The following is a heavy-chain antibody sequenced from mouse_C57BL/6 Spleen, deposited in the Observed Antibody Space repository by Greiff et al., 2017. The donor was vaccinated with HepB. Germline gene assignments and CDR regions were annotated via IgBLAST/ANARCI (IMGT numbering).Heavy chain of an antibody. D-gene: IGHD2-1*01. Sequence: QVQLQQPGAELVRPGSSVKLSCKASGYTFTSYWMHWVKQRPIQGLEWIGNIDPSDSETHYNQKFKDKATLTVDKSSSTAYMQLSSLTSEDSAVYYCARAPIYYGNYYAMDYWGQGTSVTVSS. CDR3: ARAPIYYGNYYAMDY. CDR1: GYTFTSYW. CDR2: IDPSDSET. V-gene: IGHV1-52*01. J-gene: IGHJ4*01.